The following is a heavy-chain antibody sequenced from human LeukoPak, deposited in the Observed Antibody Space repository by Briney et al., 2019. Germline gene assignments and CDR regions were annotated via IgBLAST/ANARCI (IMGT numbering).Heavy chain of an antibody. Sequence: GGSLRLSCAASGFTFSSYGMHWVRQAPGKGLEWVAFIRYDGSNKYFADSLKGRFTISRDNSKNTLYLQMNSLRPEDTAVYYCAKDWRRIVVVGPITRHGNYMDVWGKGTTVTISS. D-gene: IGHD2-15*01. CDR2: IRYDGSNK. CDR3: AKDWRRIVVVGPITRHGNYMDV. J-gene: IGHJ6*03. CDR1: GFTFSSYG. V-gene: IGHV3-30*02.